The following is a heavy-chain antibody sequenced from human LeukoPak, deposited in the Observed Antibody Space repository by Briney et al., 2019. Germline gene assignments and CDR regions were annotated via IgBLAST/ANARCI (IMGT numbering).Heavy chain of an antibody. CDR2: ISAYNGNT. D-gene: IGHD3-16*01. CDR1: GYTFTSYG. J-gene: IGHJ4*02. CDR3: ATTLRGIKRSGFDY. Sequence: ASVKVSCKASGYTFTSYGISWVRQAPGQGLEWMGWISAYNGNTHYAQKLQGRVTMTTDTSTSTVYMELRSLRSEDTAVYYCATTLRGIKRSGFDYWGQGTLVTVSS. V-gene: IGHV1-18*01.